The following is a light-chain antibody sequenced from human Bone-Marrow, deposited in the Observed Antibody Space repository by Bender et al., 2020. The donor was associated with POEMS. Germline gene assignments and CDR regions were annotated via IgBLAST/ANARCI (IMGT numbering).Light chain of an antibody. CDR1: QLGDQY. V-gene: IGLV3-1*01. J-gene: IGLJ2*01. Sequence: SYGLTQPPSVSVSPGHTANITCSGDQLGDQYASWYQLKPGQSPVLVIYEDNKRPSGIPERFSGSNSGNIATLTISGTRALDEADYYSQAWDTSSVVFGGGTKLTVL. CDR2: EDN. CDR3: QAWDTSSVV.